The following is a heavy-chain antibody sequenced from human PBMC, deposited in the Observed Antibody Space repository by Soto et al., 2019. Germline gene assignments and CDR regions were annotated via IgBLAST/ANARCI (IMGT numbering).Heavy chain of an antibody. CDR2: IWYDGSNK. CDR3: ARGGRITMVRGVIGPRIAVADY. CDR1: GFTFSSYG. V-gene: IGHV3-33*01. Sequence: PVGSLRLSCAASGFTFSSYGMHWVRQAPGKGLEWVAVIWYDGSNKYYADSVKGRFTISRDNSKNTLYLQMNSLRAEDTAVYYCARGGRITMVRGVIGPRIAVADYWGQGTLVTVSS. D-gene: IGHD3-10*01. J-gene: IGHJ4*02.